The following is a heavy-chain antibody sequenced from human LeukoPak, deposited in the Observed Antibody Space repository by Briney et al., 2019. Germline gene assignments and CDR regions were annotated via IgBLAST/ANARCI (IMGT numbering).Heavy chain of an antibody. CDR3: ARDPRPPRVYSSSWYGGY. Sequence: GGSLRLSCAASGFTFSSYSMNWVRQAPGKGLEWVSYISSSSSTIYYADSVKGRFTISRDNAKNSLYLQMNSLRAEDTAVYYCARDPRPPRVYSSSWYGGYWGQGTLVTVSS. CDR1: GFTFSSYS. D-gene: IGHD6-13*01. V-gene: IGHV3-48*04. J-gene: IGHJ4*02. CDR2: ISSSSSTI.